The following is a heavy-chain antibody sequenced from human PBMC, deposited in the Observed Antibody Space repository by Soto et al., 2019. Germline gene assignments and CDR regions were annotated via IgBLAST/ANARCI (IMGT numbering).Heavy chain of an antibody. Sequence: GGSLRLSCAASGFTFSGYAMTWVRQAPGKGLEWVSDISGIGGSTYYADSVKGRFTISRDNSNNPLYLQMNSLRAEDTAVYYCARGGHCINGVCYTDFDYWGQGTLVTVSS. J-gene: IGHJ4*02. D-gene: IGHD2-8*01. CDR2: ISGIGGST. CDR3: ARGGHCINGVCYTDFDY. CDR1: GFTFSGYA. V-gene: IGHV3-23*01.